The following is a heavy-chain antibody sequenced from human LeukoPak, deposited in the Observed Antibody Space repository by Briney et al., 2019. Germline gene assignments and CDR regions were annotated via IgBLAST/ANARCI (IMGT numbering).Heavy chain of an antibody. CDR1: GGSISSGGYS. J-gene: IGHJ1*01. D-gene: IGHD3-9*01. CDR2: IYYSGSA. V-gene: IGHV4-31*03. Sequence: SETLSLTCTVSGGSISSGGYSWSWIRQHPGKGLEWIGYIYYSGSAYNSPSLKSRITMSVDTSKNQFSLKLRSVTAEDTAVYYCARGDDILTGLFQHWGQGTLVIVSS. CDR3: ARGDDILTGLFQH.